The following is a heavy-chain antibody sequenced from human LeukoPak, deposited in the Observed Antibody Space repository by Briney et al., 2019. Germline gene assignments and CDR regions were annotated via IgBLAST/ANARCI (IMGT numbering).Heavy chain of an antibody. D-gene: IGHD6-13*01. V-gene: IGHV1-69*05. CDR1: GGTFSSYA. J-gene: IGHJ4*02. CDR2: IIPIFGTA. Sequence: SVKVSCKASGGTFSSYAISWVRQAPGQGLEWMGGIIPIFGTANYAQKFQGRVTITTDESTSTAYMELSSLRSEDTAVYYCASYNPWRSGAGTGFPFDYWGQGTLVTVSS. CDR3: ASYNPWRSGAGTGFPFDY.